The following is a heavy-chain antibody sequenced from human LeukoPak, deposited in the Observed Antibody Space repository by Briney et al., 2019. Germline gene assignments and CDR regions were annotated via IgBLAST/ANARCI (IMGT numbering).Heavy chain of an antibody. D-gene: IGHD4-17*01. CDR3: ARALRRYDAFDI. CDR2: IIPILGIA. J-gene: IGHJ3*02. V-gene: IGHV1-69*04. Sequence: VASVKVSCKASGGTFSSYAISWVRQAPGQGLEWMGRIIPILGIANYAQKFQGRVTITADKSTSTAYKELSSLRSEDTAVYYCARALRRYDAFDIWGQGTMVTVSS. CDR1: GGTFSSYA.